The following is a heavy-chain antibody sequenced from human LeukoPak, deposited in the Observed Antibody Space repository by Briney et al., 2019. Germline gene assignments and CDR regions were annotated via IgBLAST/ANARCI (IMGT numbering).Heavy chain of an antibody. CDR2: ISAYNGNT. CDR3: ARGPPYDYGDYDPVY. CDR1: GYTFTSYG. J-gene: IGHJ4*02. Sequence: AAVKVSCKASGYTFTSYGISWVRQAPGQGLEGMGWISAYNGNTNYAQKLQGRVTMNTDTSTSTAYMELRSLRSADKAVYYCARGPPYDYGDYDPVYWGQGTLVTVSS. V-gene: IGHV1-18*04. D-gene: IGHD4-17*01.